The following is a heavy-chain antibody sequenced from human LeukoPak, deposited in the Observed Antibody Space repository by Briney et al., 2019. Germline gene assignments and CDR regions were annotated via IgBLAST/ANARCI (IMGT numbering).Heavy chain of an antibody. J-gene: IGHJ6*03. CDR3: ARGQPLRSGSYYNYYYYYYMDV. D-gene: IGHD3-10*01. V-gene: IGHV1-69*13. Sequence: ASVKVSCKASGGTFSSYAISWVRQAPGQGLEWMGGIIPIFGTANYAQKFQGRVTITADESTSTAYMELSSLRSEDTAVYYCARGQPLRSGSYYNYYYYYYMDVWGKGTTVTISS. CDR1: GGTFSSYA. CDR2: IIPIFGTA.